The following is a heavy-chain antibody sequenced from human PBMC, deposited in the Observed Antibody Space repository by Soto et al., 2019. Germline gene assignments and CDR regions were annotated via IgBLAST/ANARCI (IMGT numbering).Heavy chain of an antibody. CDR1: GGSISSYY. D-gene: IGHD3-22*01. CDR3: ARGPNYYYDSNWFDP. CDR2: IYYSGST. Sequence: SETLSLTCTVSGGSISSYYWSWIRQPPGKGLEWIGYIYYSGSTNYNPSLKSRVTISVDTSKNQFSLKLSSVTAADTAVYYCARGPNYYYDSNWFDPWGQGTRVTVSS. J-gene: IGHJ5*02. V-gene: IGHV4-59*01.